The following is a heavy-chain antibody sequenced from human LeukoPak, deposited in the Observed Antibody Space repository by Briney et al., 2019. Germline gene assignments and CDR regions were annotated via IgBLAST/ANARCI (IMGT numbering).Heavy chain of an antibody. CDR1: GGTFSSYA. J-gene: IGHJ1*01. Sequence: SVKVSCKASGGTFSSYAINWVRQAPGQGLEWMGGITPMFGTAKYAQKFQGRVTITADESTSTAYMELSSLRSEDTAVYYCARDSSKFRSLIFHWGQGTLVTVSS. CDR2: ITPMFGTA. D-gene: IGHD3-9*01. V-gene: IGHV1-69*13. CDR3: ARDSSKFRSLIFH.